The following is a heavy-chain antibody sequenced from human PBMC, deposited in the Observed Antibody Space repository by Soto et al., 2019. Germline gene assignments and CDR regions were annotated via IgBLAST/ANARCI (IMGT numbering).Heavy chain of an antibody. CDR3: AKDTYSGYDLGGAFDI. V-gene: IGHV3-9*01. J-gene: IGHJ3*02. CDR1: GFTFDDYA. Sequence: PGGSLRLSCAASGFTFDDYAMHWVRQAPGKGLEWVSGISWNSGSIGYADSVKGRFTISRDNAKNSLYLQMNSLRAEDTALYYCAKDTYSGYDLGGAFDIWGQGTMVTVSS. CDR2: ISWNSGSI. D-gene: IGHD5-12*01.